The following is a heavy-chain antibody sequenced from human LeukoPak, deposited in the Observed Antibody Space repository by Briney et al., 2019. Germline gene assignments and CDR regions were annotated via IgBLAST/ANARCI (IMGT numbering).Heavy chain of an antibody. J-gene: IGHJ5*02. Sequence: SVKVSCKASGGTFSSYAISWVRQAPGQGLEWMGRIIPILGIADYAQKFQGRVTITADKSTSTAYMELSSLRSEDTAVYYCARGPDMDWFDPWGQGTLVTVSS. CDR1: GGTFSSYA. V-gene: IGHV1-69*04. D-gene: IGHD1-14*01. CDR2: IIPILGIA. CDR3: ARGPDMDWFDP.